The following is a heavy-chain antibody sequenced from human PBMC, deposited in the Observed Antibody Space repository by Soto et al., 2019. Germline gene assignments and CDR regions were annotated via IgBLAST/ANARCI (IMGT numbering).Heavy chain of an antibody. CDR3: ARALWLAAGPYYYYYYGMDV. Sequence: PSETLSLTCAVSGGSISSGGYSWSWIRQPPGKGLEWIGYIYHSGSTYYNPSLKSRVTISVDRSKNQFSLKLSSVTAADTAVYNCARALWLAAGPYYYYYYGMDVWGQGITVTVSS. CDR2: IYHSGST. D-gene: IGHD6-13*01. J-gene: IGHJ6*01. CDR1: GGSISSGGYS. V-gene: IGHV4-30-2*01.